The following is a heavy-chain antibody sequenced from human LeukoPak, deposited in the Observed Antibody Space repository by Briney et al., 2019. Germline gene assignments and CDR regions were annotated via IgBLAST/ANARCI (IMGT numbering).Heavy chain of an antibody. CDR2: IISGSDYI. CDR1: GFTFSSYS. J-gene: IGHJ4*02. CDR3: ARGTAMAPYDY. V-gene: IGHV3-21*01. D-gene: IGHD5-18*01. Sequence: PGRSLRLSCAASGFTFSSYSTNCVRPAQGKGMGWVSSIISGSDYIVYADSVKGRFTISRDNAKNTLSLQMNSLRAEDTAVYYCARGTAMAPYDYWGQGTLVTVSS.